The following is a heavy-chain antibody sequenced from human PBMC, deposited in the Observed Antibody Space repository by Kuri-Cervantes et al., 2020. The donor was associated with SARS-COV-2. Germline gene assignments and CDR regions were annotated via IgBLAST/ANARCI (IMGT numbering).Heavy chain of an antibody. CDR2: IYYTGST. D-gene: IGHD6-13*01. CDR3: ARVAAGTIEDYYYGMDV. J-gene: IGHJ6*02. V-gene: IGHV4-61*01. CDR1: GGSVSSGSYY. Sequence: SETLSLTCTVSGGSVSSGSYYWSWIRQPLGKGLEWIGYIYYTGSTNYSPSLKSRVTISVDTSKNQFSLKLSSVTAADTAVYYCARVAAGTIEDYYYGMDVWGQGTTVTVSS.